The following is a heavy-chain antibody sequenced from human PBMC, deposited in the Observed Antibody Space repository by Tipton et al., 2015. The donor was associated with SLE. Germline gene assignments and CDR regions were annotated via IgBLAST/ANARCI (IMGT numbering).Heavy chain of an antibody. D-gene: IGHD3-3*01. Sequence: SLRLSCAASGFTFSSYEMNWVRQAPGKGLEWVSYISSSGRTIYYADSVKGRFTISRDNAKNSLYLQMNSLRAEDTAVYYCARDKITIFGVSDYWGQGTLVTVSS. CDR2: ISSSGRTI. CDR1: GFTFSSYE. CDR3: ARDKITIFGVSDY. V-gene: IGHV3-48*03. J-gene: IGHJ4*02.